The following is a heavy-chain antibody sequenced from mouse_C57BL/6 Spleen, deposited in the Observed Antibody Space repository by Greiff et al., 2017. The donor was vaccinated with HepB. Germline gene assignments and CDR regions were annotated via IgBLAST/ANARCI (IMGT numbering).Heavy chain of an antibody. D-gene: IGHD1-1*01. CDR3: ARMGDYYGSSYWYFDV. CDR2: IWWDDDK. CDR1: GFSLSTFGMG. J-gene: IGHJ1*03. V-gene: IGHV8-8*01. Sequence: QVTLKVSGPGILQPSQTLSLTCSFSGFSLSTFGMGVGWIRQPSGKGLEWLVHIWWDDDKYYNPALKSRLTISKDTSKNQVFLKIANVDTADTATYYCARMGDYYGSSYWYFDVWGTGTTVTVSS.